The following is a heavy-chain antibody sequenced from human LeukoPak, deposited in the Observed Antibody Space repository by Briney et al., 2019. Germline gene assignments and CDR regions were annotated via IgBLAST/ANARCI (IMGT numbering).Heavy chain of an antibody. Sequence: GSLRLSCAASGFTFSGSAMQWVRQASGKGLEWGGRIRSKANSYATAYAASVKGRFTISRDNSKNTLYLQMNSLRAEDTAVYYCAKGAWDVGAMIGWGQGTLVTVSS. CDR3: AKGAWDVGAMIG. CDR1: GFTFSGSA. CDR2: IRSKANSYAT. D-gene: IGHD1-26*01. J-gene: IGHJ4*02. V-gene: IGHV3-73*01.